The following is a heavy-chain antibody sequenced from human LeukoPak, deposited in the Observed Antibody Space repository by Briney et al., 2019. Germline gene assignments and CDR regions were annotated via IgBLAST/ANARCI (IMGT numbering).Heavy chain of an antibody. D-gene: IGHD1-26*01. CDR3: AKSSPLVGATRATTTYYFDY. Sequence: GGSLRLSCAASGFTFSSYAMSWVRQAPGKGLEWVSAISGSGGSTYYADSVKGRFTISRDNSKNTLYLQMNSLRAEDTAVYYCAKSSPLVGATRATTTYYFDYWGQGTLVTVSS. J-gene: IGHJ4*02. CDR2: ISGSGGST. V-gene: IGHV3-23*01. CDR1: GFTFSSYA.